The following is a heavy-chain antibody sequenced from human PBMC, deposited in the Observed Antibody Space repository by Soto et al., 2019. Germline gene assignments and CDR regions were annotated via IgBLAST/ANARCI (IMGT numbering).Heavy chain of an antibody. CDR1: GFTFSSYA. CDR2: ISGSGGST. J-gene: IGHJ4*02. Sequence: GGSLRLSCAASGFTFSSYAMSWVRQAPGKGLEWVSAISGSGGSTYYADSVKGRFTISRDNSKNTLYLQMNSLRAEDTAVYYCAKIKGSIAVRPGPFDYWGQGTLVTVSS. D-gene: IGHD6-6*01. V-gene: IGHV3-23*01. CDR3: AKIKGSIAVRPGPFDY.